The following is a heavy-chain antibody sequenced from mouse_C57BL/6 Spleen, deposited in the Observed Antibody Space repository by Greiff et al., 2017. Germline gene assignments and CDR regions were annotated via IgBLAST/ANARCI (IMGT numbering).Heavy chain of an antibody. CDR2: IWSGGST. D-gene: IGHD1-1*01. V-gene: IGHV2-2*01. CDR1: GFSLTSYG. J-gene: IGHJ1*03. Sequence: QVQLQQSGPGLVQPSQSLSITCTVSGFSLTSYGVHWVRQSPGKGLEWLGVIWSGGSTDYNAAFISRLSISKDNSKGQVFFKMNSLQADDTAIYYCARKNGSRPPYWYFDVWGTGTTVTVSS. CDR3: ARKNGSRPPYWYFDV.